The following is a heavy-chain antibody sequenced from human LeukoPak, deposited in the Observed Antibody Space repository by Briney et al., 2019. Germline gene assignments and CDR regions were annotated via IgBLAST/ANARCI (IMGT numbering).Heavy chain of an antibody. D-gene: IGHD6-13*01. Sequence: GGSLRLSCAASGFTFSSYSMNWVRQAPGKGLEWVSSISSSSSYIYYADSVKGRFTISRDNAKNSLYLQMNSLRAEDTAVCYCAAIAAADFFDYWGQGTLVTVSS. CDR2: ISSSSSYI. V-gene: IGHV3-21*01. CDR1: GFTFSSYS. CDR3: AAIAAADFFDY. J-gene: IGHJ4*02.